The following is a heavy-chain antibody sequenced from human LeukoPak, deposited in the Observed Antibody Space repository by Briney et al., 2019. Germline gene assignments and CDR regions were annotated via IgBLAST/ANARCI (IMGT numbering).Heavy chain of an antibody. V-gene: IGHV1-18*01. CDR2: ISVYNGNP. J-gene: IGHJ3*02. Sequence: ASVKVSCKVSGYTFTNYGISWVRQAPGQGLGWMGWISVYNGNPSYAQNFQGRLTMTRDTSTNTAYMELRSLRSDDTAVYYCATDGVGATLGDAFDIWGQGTMVTVSS. D-gene: IGHD1-26*01. CDR1: GYTFTNYG. CDR3: ATDGVGATLGDAFDI.